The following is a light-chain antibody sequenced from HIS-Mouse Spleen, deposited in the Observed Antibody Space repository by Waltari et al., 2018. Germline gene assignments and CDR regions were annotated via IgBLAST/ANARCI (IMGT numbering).Light chain of an antibody. V-gene: IGKV1-33*01. Sequence: DIQMTQSPSSLSASVGHRVTITCQASQDISNYLNWYQQKPGKAPKLLIYDASNLETGVPSRFSGSGSGTDFTFTISSLQPEDIATYYCQQYDNLITFGPGTKVDIK. J-gene: IGKJ3*01. CDR2: DAS. CDR3: QQYDNLIT. CDR1: QDISNY.